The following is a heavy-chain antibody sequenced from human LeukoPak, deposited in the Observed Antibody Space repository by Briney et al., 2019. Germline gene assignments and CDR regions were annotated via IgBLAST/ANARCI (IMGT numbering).Heavy chain of an antibody. CDR1: GYSFTSYW. D-gene: IGHD3-9*01. J-gene: IGHJ4*02. CDR3: ARHDVLRYFDWLPPDY. V-gene: IGHV5-10-1*01. Sequence: GESLKISCKGSGYSFTSYWISWVRQMPGKGLEWMGRIDPSDSYTNYSPSFQGHVTISADKSISTAYLQWSSLKASDTAMYYCARHDVLRYFDWLPPDYWGQGPLVTVSS. CDR2: IDPSDSYT.